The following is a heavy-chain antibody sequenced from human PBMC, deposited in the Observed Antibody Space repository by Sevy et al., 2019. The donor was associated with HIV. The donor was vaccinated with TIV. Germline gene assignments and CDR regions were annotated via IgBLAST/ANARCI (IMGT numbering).Heavy chain of an antibody. CDR1: GFPLNSYW. CDR2: INQEGSVK. V-gene: IGHV3-7*01. Sequence: GGSLRLSCAASGFPLNSYWMSWVRQAPGKGLEWVANINQEGSVKYYVDSVKGRFTISRDDGRYSLYLYMNSLGADDTALYYCVRAIAAAGSFWGQGTLVTVSS. D-gene: IGHD6-13*01. CDR3: VRAIAAAGSF. J-gene: IGHJ4*02.